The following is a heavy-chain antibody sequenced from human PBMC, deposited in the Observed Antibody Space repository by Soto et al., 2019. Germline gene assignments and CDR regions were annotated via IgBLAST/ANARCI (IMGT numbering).Heavy chain of an antibody. V-gene: IGHV1-2*02. Sequence: ASVKCTCKASGYTFTDYFIHWVRQAPGQGFEWMGWINPKSRGTNYAQKFQGRVTMTRDTSNSTAYMELRGLTSDDTAVYYCARVTLKAGNWFDPWGQGTQVTVSS. CDR1: GYTFTDYF. CDR3: ARVTLKAGNWFDP. CDR2: INPKSRGT. J-gene: IGHJ5*02.